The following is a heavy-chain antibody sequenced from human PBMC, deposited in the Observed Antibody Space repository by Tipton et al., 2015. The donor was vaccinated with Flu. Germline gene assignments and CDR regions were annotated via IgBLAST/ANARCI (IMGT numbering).Heavy chain of an antibody. V-gene: IGHV3-30*18. D-gene: IGHD6-13*01. J-gene: IGHJ4*02. CDR2: ISYDGSNK. CDR1: GFTFSSYG. Sequence: SLRLSCAASGFTFSSYGMHWVRQAPGKGLEWVAVISYDGSNKYYADSVKGRFTISRDNSKNTLYPQMNSLRAEDTAVYYCAKDLIGYSSSWDTNDYWGQGTLVTVSS. CDR3: AKDLIGYSSSWDTNDY.